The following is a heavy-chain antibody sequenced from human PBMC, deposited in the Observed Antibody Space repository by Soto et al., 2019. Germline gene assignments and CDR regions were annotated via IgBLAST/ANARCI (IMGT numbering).Heavy chain of an antibody. J-gene: IGHJ4*02. D-gene: IGHD3-10*01. Sequence: GGSLRLSCAASGFTFSSYAMHWVRQAPGKGLEWVAVISYDGSNKYYADSVKGRFTISRDNSKNTLYLQMTRLKADDTAVYYCAKDGSYYDFDYWGQGTQVTVSS. CDR1: GFTFSSYA. CDR3: AKDGSYYDFDY. CDR2: ISYDGSNK. V-gene: IGHV3-30-3*01.